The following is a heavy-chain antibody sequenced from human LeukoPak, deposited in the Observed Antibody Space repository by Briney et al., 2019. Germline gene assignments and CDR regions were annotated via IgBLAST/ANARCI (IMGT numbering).Heavy chain of an antibody. CDR3: ARDGAGYGDYSYYYGMDV. CDR2: ISGSGGST. J-gene: IGHJ6*02. Sequence: SGGSLRLSCAASGFTFSSYAMSWVRQAPGKGLEWVSVISGSGGSTYYADSVKGRFTISRDNAKNSLYLQMNSLRDEDTAVYYCARDGAGYGDYSYYYGMDVWGQGTTVTVSS. D-gene: IGHD5-18*01. V-gene: IGHV3-23*01. CDR1: GFTFSSYA.